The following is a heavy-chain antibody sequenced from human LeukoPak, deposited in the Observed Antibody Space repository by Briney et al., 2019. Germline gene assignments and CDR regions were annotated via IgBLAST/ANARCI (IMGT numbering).Heavy chain of an antibody. CDR3: ARDGMVRGEPPLDY. Sequence: KASETLSLTCTLSGGPISSSNWRSPLRQPPGKGLEWIGEIYHSGSTSCSPSRKSRVPISVDQSKNQFALKLSSVTAADTAVYYCARDGMVRGEPPLDYWGQGTLVPVSS. J-gene: IGHJ4*02. D-gene: IGHD3-10*01. V-gene: IGHV4-4*02. CDR2: IYHSGST. CDR1: GGPISSSNW.